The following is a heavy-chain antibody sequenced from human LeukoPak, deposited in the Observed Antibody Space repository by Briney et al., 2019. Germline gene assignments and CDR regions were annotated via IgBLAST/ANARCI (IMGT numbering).Heavy chain of an antibody. V-gene: IGHV3-30*04. CDR3: AKERTGFYAEN. CDR1: GFIFRNYA. Sequence: GGSLRLSCAASGFIFRNYATHWVRQAPGKGLKWVASITYDGSAQYYADSVEGRFTISKDGPKNTLYLQMNSLRSEDTAVYYCAKERTGFYAENWGQGTLVTVSS. D-gene: IGHD3/OR15-3a*01. J-gene: IGHJ4*02. CDR2: ITYDGSAQ.